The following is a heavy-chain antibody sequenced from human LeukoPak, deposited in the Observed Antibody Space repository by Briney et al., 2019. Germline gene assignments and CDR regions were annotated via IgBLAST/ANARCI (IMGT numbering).Heavy chain of an antibody. CDR1: RYTFSNYT. V-gene: IGHV7-4-1*02. CDR3: ARGYDTTGYFSY. J-gene: IGHJ4*02. D-gene: IGHD3-22*01. Sequence: ASVTVSCTASRYTFSNYTLNWVRQAPGQGLGWMGWIDTNTGNPTYAQGFIGRFVFSLDTSVTTAYLQISSLKTEDTAVYYCARGYDTTGYFSYWGQGTLVTVSS. CDR2: IDTNTGNP.